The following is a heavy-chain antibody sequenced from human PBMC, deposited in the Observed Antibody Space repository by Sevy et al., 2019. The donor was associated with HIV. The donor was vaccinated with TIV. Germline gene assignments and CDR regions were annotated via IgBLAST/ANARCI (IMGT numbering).Heavy chain of an antibody. J-gene: IGHJ6*02. CDR3: ARSLIAVAGSYGMDI. V-gene: IGHV3-30*04. Sequence: GGSLRLSCAASAFTCSNSAMHWVRQAPGKGLEWVALISSDGGSDYYADSVKGRFTISRDNSKNTLYLQMNSLRPEDTAVYYCARSLIAVAGSYGMDIWGQGTTVTVSS. D-gene: IGHD6-19*01. CDR1: AFTCSNSA. CDR2: ISSDGGSD.